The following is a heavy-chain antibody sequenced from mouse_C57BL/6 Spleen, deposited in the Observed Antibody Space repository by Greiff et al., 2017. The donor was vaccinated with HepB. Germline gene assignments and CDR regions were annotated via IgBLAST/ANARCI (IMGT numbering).Heavy chain of an antibody. CDR3: ARASYYTYAMDY. Sequence: QVQLKQPGAELVKPGASVKLSCKASGYTFTSYWMHWVKQRPGQGLEWIGMIHPNSGSTNYNEKFKSKATLTVGKSSSTAYMQLSSLTSEDSAVYYCARASYYTYAMDYWGQGTSVTVSS. D-gene: IGHD2-12*01. CDR1: GYTFTSYW. J-gene: IGHJ4*01. CDR2: IHPNSGST. V-gene: IGHV1-64*01.